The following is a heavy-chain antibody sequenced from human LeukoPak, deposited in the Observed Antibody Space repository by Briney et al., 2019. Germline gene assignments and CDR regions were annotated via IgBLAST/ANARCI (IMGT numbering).Heavy chain of an antibody. V-gene: IGHV4-34*01. D-gene: IGHD3-9*01. J-gene: IGHJ5*02. CDR3: AIRLATSRLATATTWFDP. CDR1: GGSISSYY. CDR2: INYSGMS. Sequence: SETLSLTCTVSGGSISSYYWNWIRQPPGKGLEWIGEINYSGMSDYNPALKSRVAISADSSKRQFSLDLTSVTAADTAVYYCAIRLATSRLATATTWFDPWGQGTLVSVSS.